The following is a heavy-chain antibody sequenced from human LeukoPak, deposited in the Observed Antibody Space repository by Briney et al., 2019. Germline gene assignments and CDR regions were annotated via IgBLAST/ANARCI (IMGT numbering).Heavy chain of an antibody. CDR1: GFTVSSNY. J-gene: IGHJ4*02. D-gene: IGHD3-22*01. V-gene: IGHV3-23*01. CDR2: ISGSGGST. Sequence: PGGSLRLSCAASGFTVSSNYMSWVRQAPGKGLEWVSAISGSGGSTYYADSVKGRFTISRDNSKNTLYLQMNSLRAEDTAVYYCAKDGVYYDSSGYYDYWGQGTLVTVSS. CDR3: AKDGVYYDSSGYYDY.